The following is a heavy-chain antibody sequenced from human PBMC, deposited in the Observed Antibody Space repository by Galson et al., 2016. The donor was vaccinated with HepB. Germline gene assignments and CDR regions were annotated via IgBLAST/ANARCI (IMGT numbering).Heavy chain of an antibody. J-gene: IGHJ6*04. CDR1: GFSFSLYD. D-gene: IGHD4-17*01. Sequence: SLRLSCAASGFSFSLYDMHWVRQVTGKGLEWVSAIGTAPGDTNYLDSVKGRFTISRENADNSLYLQMNSLRPGDTAVYYCARGKSLWTTPWNYGLDVWGNGTTVTVSS. V-gene: IGHV3-13*01. CDR2: IGTAPGDT. CDR3: ARGKSLWTTPWNYGLDV.